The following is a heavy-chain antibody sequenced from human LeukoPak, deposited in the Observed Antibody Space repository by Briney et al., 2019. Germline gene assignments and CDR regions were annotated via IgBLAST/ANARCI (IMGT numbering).Heavy chain of an antibody. J-gene: IGHJ3*02. CDR1: GFTFSNAW. V-gene: IGHV3-11*04. CDR2: MSSSAMSI. CDR3: ARLGALPYDAFDI. Sequence: GGSLRLSCAASGFTFSNAWMSWVRQAPGKGLEWVSHMSSSAMSIYYADSVKGRFTISRDNAKNSLYLQMNSLRAEDTAVYYCARLGALPYDAFDIWGQGTMVTVSS.